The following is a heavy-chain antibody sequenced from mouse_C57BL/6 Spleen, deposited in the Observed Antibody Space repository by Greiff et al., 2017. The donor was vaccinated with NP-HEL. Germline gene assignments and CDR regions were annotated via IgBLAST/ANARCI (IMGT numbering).Heavy chain of an antibody. CDR3: ARGDDGYSPVPY. D-gene: IGHD2-3*01. CDR2: IDPANGNT. Sequence: VQLQQSVAELVRPGASVKLSCTASGFNIKNNYMHWVKQRPEQGLEWIGRIDPANGNTKYAPKFQGKATITADTSSNTAYLQLSSLTSEDTAIYYCARGDDGYSPVPYWGQGTLVTVSA. J-gene: IGHJ3*01. CDR1: GFNIKNNY. V-gene: IGHV14-3*01.